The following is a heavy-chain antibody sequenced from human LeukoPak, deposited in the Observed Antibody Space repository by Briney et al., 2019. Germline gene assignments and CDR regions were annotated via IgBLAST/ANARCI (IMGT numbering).Heavy chain of an antibody. Sequence: GGTLRLSCAASGFTFSSYGMSWVRQAPGKGLEWVANIKQDGSEKYYVDSVKGRFTISRDNAKNSLYLQMNSLRAEDTAVYYCARDGEDFDYWGQGTLVTVSS. D-gene: IGHD3-10*01. CDR1: GFTFSSYG. CDR3: ARDGEDFDY. V-gene: IGHV3-7*01. CDR2: IKQDGSEK. J-gene: IGHJ4*02.